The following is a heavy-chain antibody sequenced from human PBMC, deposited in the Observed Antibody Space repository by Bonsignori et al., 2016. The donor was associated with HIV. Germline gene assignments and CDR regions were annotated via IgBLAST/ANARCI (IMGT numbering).Heavy chain of an antibody. CDR2: IGTYNGNT. CDR3: ARATKRVTRFGAGIAARDYYYMDA. J-gene: IGHJ6*02. D-gene: IGHD3-16*01. V-gene: IGHV1-18*01. CDR1: GYTFTTYG. Sequence: QVQLVQSEGEVKKPGASMKVSCKASGYTFTTYGVTWVRQAPGQGFEWMGWIGTYNGNTNYAQKFQGRVTLTTETSTNTAYMELRSLTSDDTAMYFCARATKRVTRFGAGIAARDYYYMDAWGQGTTVIVSS.